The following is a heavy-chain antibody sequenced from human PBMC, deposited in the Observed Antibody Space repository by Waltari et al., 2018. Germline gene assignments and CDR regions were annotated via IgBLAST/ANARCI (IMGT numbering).Heavy chain of an antibody. V-gene: IGHV1-46*01. CDR1: GYTFTSYY. D-gene: IGHD2-2*01. J-gene: IGHJ4*02. CDR2: INPSGGST. Sequence: QVQLVQSGAEVKKPGASVKVSCKASGYTFTSYYMHWVRQAPGQGLEWMGIINPSGGSTSYAQKFQGRVTRTRDTSTSTVYMELSSLRSEDTAVYYCARDQLPAHIVVVPAAPHNWGQGTLVTVSS. CDR3: ARDQLPAHIVVVPAAPHN.